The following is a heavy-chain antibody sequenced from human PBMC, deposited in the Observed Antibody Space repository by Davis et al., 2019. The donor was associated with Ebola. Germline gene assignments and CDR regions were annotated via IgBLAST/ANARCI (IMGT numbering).Heavy chain of an antibody. CDR1: GFTFSSNS. Sequence: GEPLKISCAASGFTFSSNSMNWVRQAPGKGLEWVSFISSSSNYIYYADSVKGRFTVSRDNAKNSLYLQMNSLGAEDTAVYYCVRDPALVVTGGGWFFGLWGRGTLVTVSS. V-gene: IGHV3-21*01. J-gene: IGHJ2*01. CDR3: VRDPALVVTGGGWFFGL. CDR2: ISSSSNYI. D-gene: IGHD2-21*02.